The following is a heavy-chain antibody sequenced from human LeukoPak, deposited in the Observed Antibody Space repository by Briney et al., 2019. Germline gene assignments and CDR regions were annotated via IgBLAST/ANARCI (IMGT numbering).Heavy chain of an antibody. D-gene: IGHD1-14*01. Sequence: GGSLRLSCAASGFTFSSYQMNWVRQAPGKGLEWVSYISSSATNIYYADSVKGRFTISRDSAKNSLYLQMNSLRAEDTAVYYCARVLKSEVAHDYWGQGALVTVSS. CDR1: GFTFSSYQ. CDR2: ISSSATNI. V-gene: IGHV3-48*03. J-gene: IGHJ4*02. CDR3: ARVLKSEVAHDY.